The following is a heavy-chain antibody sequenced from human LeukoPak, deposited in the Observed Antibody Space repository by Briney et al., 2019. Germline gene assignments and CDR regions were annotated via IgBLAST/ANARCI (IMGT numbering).Heavy chain of an antibody. Sequence: GGSLRLSCAASGFTFSSYAMHWVRQAPGKWLEWVAVISYDGSNKYYADSVKGRFTISRDNSKNTLYLQMNSLRAEDTAVYYCARDNLNDFWSGSIDYWGQGTLVTVSS. J-gene: IGHJ4*02. V-gene: IGHV3-30*01. CDR3: ARDNLNDFWSGSIDY. D-gene: IGHD3-3*01. CDR2: ISYDGSNK. CDR1: GFTFSSYA.